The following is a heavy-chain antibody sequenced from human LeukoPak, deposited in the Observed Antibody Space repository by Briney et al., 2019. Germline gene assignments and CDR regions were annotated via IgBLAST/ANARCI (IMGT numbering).Heavy chain of an antibody. CDR1: GGTFSSYA. Sequence: SVKVSCKDSGGTFSSYAISWVRQAPGQGLEWMGRIIPIFGTANYAQKFQGRVTITTDESTSTAYMELSSLRSEDTAVYYCARDIVVVVAATPPSVDNWFDPWGQGTLVTVSS. CDR3: ARDIVVVVAATPPSVDNWFDP. V-gene: IGHV1-69*05. D-gene: IGHD2-15*01. CDR2: IIPIFGTA. J-gene: IGHJ5*02.